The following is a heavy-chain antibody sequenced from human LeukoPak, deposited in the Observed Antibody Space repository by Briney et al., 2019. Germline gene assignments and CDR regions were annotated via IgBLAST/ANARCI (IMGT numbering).Heavy chain of an antibody. D-gene: IGHD7-27*01. V-gene: IGHV4-31*03. Sequence: SETLSLTCTVSGGSISSGGYYWSWVRQLPGKGLEWIGYIYYSGTTSYNPSLKSRLTISLDTSENQFSLKLSSVTAADTAVYYCARGSTGDKSNNWGQGTLVTVSS. CDR1: GGSISSGGYY. J-gene: IGHJ4*02. CDR3: ARGSTGDKSNN. CDR2: IYYSGTT.